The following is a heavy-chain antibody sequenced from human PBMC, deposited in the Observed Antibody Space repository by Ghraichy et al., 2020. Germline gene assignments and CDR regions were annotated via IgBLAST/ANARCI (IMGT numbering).Heavy chain of an antibody. J-gene: IGHJ4*02. CDR2: IRSSRSYI. CDR1: GFTFSSYS. Sequence: GGSLRLSCAAFGFTFSSYSMNWVRQALGKGLEGVSSIRSSRSYIYYADSVKGRFTISRDNAKNSLYLQMNRLRAEDTAVYYCARGELPLDYWGQGTLVTVSS. V-gene: IGHV3-21*01. CDR3: ARGELPLDY. D-gene: IGHD1-7*01.